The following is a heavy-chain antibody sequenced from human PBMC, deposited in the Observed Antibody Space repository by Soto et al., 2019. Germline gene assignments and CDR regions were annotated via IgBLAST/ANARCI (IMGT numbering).Heavy chain of an antibody. D-gene: IGHD6-19*01. V-gene: IGHV4-61*01. CDR3: ARVYKQWLYPYFDY. J-gene: IGHJ4*02. Sequence: QVQLQESGPGLVKPSETLSLTCTVSGGSVSSGSYYWSWIRQPPGKGLEWIGYIYYSGSTNYNPSLRCRVTISVDTSKNQFSLKLSSVTAADTAVYYCARVYKQWLYPYFDYWGQGTLVTVSS. CDR2: IYYSGST. CDR1: GGSVSSGSYY.